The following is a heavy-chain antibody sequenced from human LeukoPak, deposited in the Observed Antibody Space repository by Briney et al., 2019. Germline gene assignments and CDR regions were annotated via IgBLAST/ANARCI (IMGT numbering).Heavy chain of an antibody. CDR3: ARARYGGIDY. Sequence: PSETLSLTCTVSGYSVSTAYYWGWIRQPPGKGLEWIGSIFHSGSTFPNPSLKSRVTISFDTSKNQFSLKLNSVTAVDTAVYYCARARYGGIDYWGQGTLATVSS. CDR2: IFHSGST. J-gene: IGHJ4*02. D-gene: IGHD4-23*01. V-gene: IGHV4-38-2*02. CDR1: GYSVSTAYY.